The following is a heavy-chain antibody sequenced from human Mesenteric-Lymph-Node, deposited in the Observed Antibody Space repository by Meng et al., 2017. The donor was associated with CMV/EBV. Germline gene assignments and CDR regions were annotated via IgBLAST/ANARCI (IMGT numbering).Heavy chain of an antibody. V-gene: IGHV4-59*01. D-gene: IGHD2-2*01. CDR2: IYYSGNT. J-gene: IGHJ6*02. Sequence: SETLSLTCTVSGGSMSSYYWSWIRQPPGKGLEWIGYIYYSGNTNYNPSLKSRVTMSVDTSKNQFSLKLSSVTAADTAVYYCARVDGVGCTITSCLWYYGLDVWGQGTTVTVSS. CDR1: GGSMSSYY. CDR3: ARVDGVGCTITSCLWYYGLDV.